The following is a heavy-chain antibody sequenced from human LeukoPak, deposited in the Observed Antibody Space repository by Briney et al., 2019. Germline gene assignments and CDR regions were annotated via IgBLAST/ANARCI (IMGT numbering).Heavy chain of an antibody. CDR3: ARAVGPFDI. CDR1: GFTFSTYG. J-gene: IGHJ3*02. CDR2: IWYDGSIK. V-gene: IGHV3-33*01. Sequence: GRSLRLSCAASGFTFSTYGMHWVRQAPGKGLEWVAVIWYDGSIKYYADSVEGRFTISRDNSKNTLYLQMNSLRAEDTAVYYCARAVGPFDIWGQGTIVIVSS.